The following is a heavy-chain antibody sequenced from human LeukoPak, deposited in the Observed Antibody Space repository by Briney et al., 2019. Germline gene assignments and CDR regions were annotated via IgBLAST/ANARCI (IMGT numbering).Heavy chain of an antibody. J-gene: IGHJ4*02. V-gene: IGHV4-61*02. CDR1: GGSISSGSYY. Sequence: SETLSLTCTVSGGSISSGSYYWSWIRQPAGKGLEWIGRIYTSGSTNYNPSLKSRVTISVDTSKNQFSLKLSSVTAADTAVYYCAREGFQREYYDILTGYYLLYFDYWGQGTLATVSS. D-gene: IGHD3-9*01. CDR2: IYTSGST. CDR3: AREGFQREYYDILTGYYLLYFDY.